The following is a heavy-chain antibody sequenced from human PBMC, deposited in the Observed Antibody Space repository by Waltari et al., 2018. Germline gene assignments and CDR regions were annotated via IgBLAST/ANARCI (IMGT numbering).Heavy chain of an antibody. D-gene: IGHD5-18*01. CDR3: ARRRIQLWFFWFYP. CDR1: GGSFSGYY. J-gene: IGHJ5*02. Sequence: QVQLQQWGAGLLKPSETLSLTCAVYGGSFSGYYWSWIRQPPGKGLEWIGEINQSGSTNYNPSLKSRVTIPVDASKNQFSPKPSSVPAADTAVYYCARRRIQLWFFWFYPWGQGTLVTVSS. V-gene: IGHV4-34*01. CDR2: INQSGST.